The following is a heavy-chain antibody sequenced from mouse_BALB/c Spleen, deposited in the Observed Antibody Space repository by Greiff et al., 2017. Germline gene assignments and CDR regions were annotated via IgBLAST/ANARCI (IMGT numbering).Heavy chain of an antibody. D-gene: IGHD2-10*02. CDR3: AREGYGNYEDY. J-gene: IGHJ2*01. CDR1: GFTFSSFG. Sequence: EVKVEESGGGLVQPGGSRKLSCAASGFTFSSFGMHWVRQAPEKGLEWVAYISSGSSTIYYADTVKGRFTISRDNPKNTLFLQMTSLRSEDTAMYYCAREGYGNYEDYWGQGTTLTVSS. V-gene: IGHV5-17*02. CDR2: ISSGSSTI.